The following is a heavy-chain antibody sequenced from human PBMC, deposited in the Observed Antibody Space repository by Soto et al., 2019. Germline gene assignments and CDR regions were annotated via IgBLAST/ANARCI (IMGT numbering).Heavy chain of an antibody. J-gene: IGHJ4*02. D-gene: IGHD3-10*01. CDR2: IYWDVDK. CDR1: GFSLSTSGVG. Sequence: QITLKESGPTLVKPTQTLTLTCTFSGFSLSTSGVGVGWIRQPPGKALEWLALIYWDVDKRYSPSLKSRLTITKDTSKNQVVLTMTNMDPVDTATYYCAYSRYTGSGVDYWGQGTLVTVSS. V-gene: IGHV2-5*02. CDR3: AYSRYTGSGVDY.